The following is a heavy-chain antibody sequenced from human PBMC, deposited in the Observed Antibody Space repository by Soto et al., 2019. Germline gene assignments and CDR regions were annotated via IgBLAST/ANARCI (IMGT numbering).Heavy chain of an antibody. CDR2: IMPIFGRA. CDR3: ARPGYNKDY. J-gene: IGHJ4*02. D-gene: IGHD5-18*01. V-gene: IGHV1-69*13. Sequence: AVKVSCKASGGTFSSYAISWVGQAPGQGREGMGGIMPIFGRANYAQKFHGSVTITADESTSTAYMELSSLTSEDTSVYYCARPGYNKDYWGQGTLVTVSS. CDR1: GGTFSSYA.